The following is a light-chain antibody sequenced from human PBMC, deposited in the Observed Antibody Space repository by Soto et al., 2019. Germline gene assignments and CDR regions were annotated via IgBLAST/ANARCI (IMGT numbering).Light chain of an antibody. J-gene: IGLJ2*01. CDR1: SSDVGGYNY. CDR3: SSYAGSNNVR. V-gene: IGLV2-8*01. Sequence: QSALTQPPSASGSPGQSVTISCTGTSSDVGGYNYVSWYQQHPGKAPKLMIYEVSKRPSGVPDRFSGSKSGNTASLTVSGIQAEDEADYYCSSYAGSNNVRFGGGTKLTVL. CDR2: EVS.